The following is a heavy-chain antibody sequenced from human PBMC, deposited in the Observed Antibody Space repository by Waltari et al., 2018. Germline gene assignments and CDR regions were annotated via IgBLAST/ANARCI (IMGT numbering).Heavy chain of an antibody. V-gene: IGHV3-49*04. D-gene: IGHD6-13*01. Sequence: EVQLVESGGGLVQPGRSLRLSCTASGFSFGDYAMIWVRQAPGKGCEGVVFSRSKAYGRTTDHAASVKGRLIISRDDSKSIAYLQMNSLKTEDTAVYYCTRVGGGYSSPSWGQGTLVTVSS. J-gene: IGHJ5*02. CDR1: GFSFGDYA. CDR2: SRSKAYGRTT. CDR3: TRVGGGYSSPS.